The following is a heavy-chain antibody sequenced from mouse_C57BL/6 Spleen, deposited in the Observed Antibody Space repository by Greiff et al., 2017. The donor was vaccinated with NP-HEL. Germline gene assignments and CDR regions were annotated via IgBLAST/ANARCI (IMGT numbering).Heavy chain of an antibody. J-gene: IGHJ1*03. V-gene: IGHV1-26*01. D-gene: IGHD2-4*01. CDR1: GYTFTDYY. CDR2: INPNNGGT. Sequence: EVQLQQSGPELVKPGASVKISCKASGYTFTDYYMNWVKQSHGKSLEWIGDINPNNGGTSYNQKFKGKATLTVDKSSSTAYMELRSLTSEDSAVYYCARVGRLRKYFDVWGTGTTVTVSS. CDR3: ARVGRLRKYFDV.